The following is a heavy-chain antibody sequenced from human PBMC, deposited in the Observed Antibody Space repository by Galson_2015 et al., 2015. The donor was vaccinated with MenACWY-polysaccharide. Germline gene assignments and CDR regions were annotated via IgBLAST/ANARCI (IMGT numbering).Heavy chain of an antibody. CDR2: IKKDGSEK. J-gene: IGHJ6*02. CDR1: GFTFKNYW. V-gene: IGHV3-7*01. Sequence: SLRLSCAVPGFTFKNYWMSWVRQAPGKGLEWVANIKKDGSEKHCVDSVKGRFTISRDNGRSSLYLQMNGLGVEDTAVYYCARGHYGMDVWGQGTTVTVS. CDR3: ARGHYGMDV.